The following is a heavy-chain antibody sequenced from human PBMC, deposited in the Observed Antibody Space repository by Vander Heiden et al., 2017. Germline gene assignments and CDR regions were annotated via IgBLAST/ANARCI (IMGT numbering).Heavy chain of an antibody. CDR3: ARDRGHSYGYYSYSGMDV. D-gene: IGHD5-18*01. J-gene: IGHJ6*02. Sequence: QVQLVESGGGGVQPGRSLRLSCAASGFTFNNYGMHWVRQAPGRGLGWVATISDDGSAKRYADSVKGRFTVSRDGSKTTLYLQMNSLRADDTSVYYCARDRGHSYGYYSYSGMDVWGQGTTVTVSS. CDR2: ISDDGSAK. V-gene: IGHV3-30*03. CDR1: GFTFNNYG.